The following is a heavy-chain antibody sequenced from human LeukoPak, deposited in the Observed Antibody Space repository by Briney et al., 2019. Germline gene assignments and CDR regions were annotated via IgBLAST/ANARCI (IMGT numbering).Heavy chain of an antibody. D-gene: IGHD5-24*01. Sequence: GESLKISCKASGFRISNYWTGWVRQMPGEGLEWMGIIYAGDSGTRYRPSFEGQVTVSADKSINTAYMEWSSLKASDTAVYYCARRANRDGYNYDYYDYWGQGTLVTVSS. V-gene: IGHV5-51*01. CDR2: IYAGDSGT. J-gene: IGHJ4*02. CDR3: ARRANRDGYNYDYYDY. CDR1: GFRISNYW.